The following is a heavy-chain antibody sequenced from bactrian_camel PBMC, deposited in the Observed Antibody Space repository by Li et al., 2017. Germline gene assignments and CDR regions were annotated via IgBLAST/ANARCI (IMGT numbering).Heavy chain of an antibody. D-gene: IGHD2*01. CDR2: IGDPGTT. J-gene: IGHJ4*01. Sequence: VQLVESGGGSVQPGGSLRLSCATTGYTYKPYCLGWFRQAAGKEREVIATIGDPGTTTYTDSVKGRFTISKDNAKNTLYLQMNSLKPEDTAMGHRLCVQVTTASGARGPRSPSP. V-gene: IGHV3S67*01. CDR1: GYTYKPYC. CDR3: LCVQVTTAS.